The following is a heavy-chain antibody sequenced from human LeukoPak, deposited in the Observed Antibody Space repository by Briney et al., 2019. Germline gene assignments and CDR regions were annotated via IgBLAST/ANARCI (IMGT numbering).Heavy chain of an antibody. V-gene: IGHV5-51*01. D-gene: IGHD5-24*01. CDR3: ARRGIRDGYNYADS. CDR2: IYPDDSDI. J-gene: IGHJ4*02. CDR1: GYSFTSYW. Sequence: GESLKISCKGSGYSFTSYWIAWVRQMPGKGLEWMGIIYPDDSDIRYSPSFQGQVTFSADKSISTAYLQWSSLKASDSTIYYCARRGIRDGYNYADSWGQGTLVTVSS.